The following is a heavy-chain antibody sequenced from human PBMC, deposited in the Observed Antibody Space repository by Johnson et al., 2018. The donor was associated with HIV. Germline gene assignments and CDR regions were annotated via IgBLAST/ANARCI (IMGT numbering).Heavy chain of an antibody. CDR3: AKSPAKDQGGNSGAFAI. CDR2: LYSGGST. D-gene: IGHD4-23*01. V-gene: IGHV3-66*01. CDR1: GFTFSDYY. J-gene: IGHJ3*02. Sequence: EVQVVESGGGLVQPGGSLRLSCAASGFTFSDYYMSWIRQAPGKGLEWVSVLYSGGSTYYADFVKDRFIISRDNSKNTLYLQMNSLRAEYTAMYYCAKSPAKDQGGNSGAFAIWGQGTMVTVSS.